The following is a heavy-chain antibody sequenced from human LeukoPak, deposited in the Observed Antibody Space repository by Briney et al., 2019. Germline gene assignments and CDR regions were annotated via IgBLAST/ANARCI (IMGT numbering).Heavy chain of an antibody. D-gene: IGHD2-2*01. CDR1: GFTFSDYA. V-gene: IGHV3-21*01. CDR3: ARGPALYCTSSSCLDGVD. CDR2: ISSGGSYI. Sequence: GGSLRLSCAASGFTFSDYAMNWVRQAPGKGLEWVSSISSGGSYISYADSVKGRFTVSRDNAKDSLFLQMRSLRDEDTAVYYCARGPALYCTSSSCLDGVDWGQGTLVSVSS. J-gene: IGHJ4*02.